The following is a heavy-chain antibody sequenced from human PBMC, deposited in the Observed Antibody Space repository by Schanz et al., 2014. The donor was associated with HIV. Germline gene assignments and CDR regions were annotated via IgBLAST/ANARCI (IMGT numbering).Heavy chain of an antibody. CDR3: ARETVNYYYGMDV. CDR1: GFTLSNSA. D-gene: IGHD4-4*01. Sequence: QVKLVESGGGVVQPGRSLRLSCAASGFTLSNSAMHWVRQAPGKGLEWEAIISFDGSNKYYADSVKGRFTISRDSSKNTLYLQMNSLRVEDTAVYYCARETVNYYYGMDVWGQGTTVTVSS. V-gene: IGHV3-30-3*01. CDR2: ISFDGSNK. J-gene: IGHJ6*02.